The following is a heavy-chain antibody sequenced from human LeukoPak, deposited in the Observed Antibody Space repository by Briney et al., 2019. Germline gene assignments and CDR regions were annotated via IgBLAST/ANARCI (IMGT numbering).Heavy chain of an antibody. CDR1: GGSISSSSYY. CDR2: IYYSGST. D-gene: IGHD2-2*01. Sequence: PSETLSLTCTVSGGSISSSSYYWGWIRQPPGKGLEWIGSIYYSGSTNYNPSLKSRVTISVDTSKNQFSLKLTSVTAADTAVYYCAREDAQEGTYAFDIWGQGTMVTVSS. V-gene: IGHV4-39*07. J-gene: IGHJ3*02. CDR3: AREDAQEGTYAFDI.